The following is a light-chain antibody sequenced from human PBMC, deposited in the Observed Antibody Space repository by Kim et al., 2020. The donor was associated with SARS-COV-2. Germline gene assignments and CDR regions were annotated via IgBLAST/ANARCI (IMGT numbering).Light chain of an antibody. J-gene: IGKJ1*01. Sequence: SPGERATLPCRASQSVSSNLAWYQQKPGQAPRPLIYGASTRATGIPARFSGSGSGTEFTLTISSLQSEDFAVYYCQQYNNWPPWTFGQGTKVDIK. CDR3: QQYNNWPPWT. V-gene: IGKV3-15*01. CDR2: GAS. CDR1: QSVSSN.